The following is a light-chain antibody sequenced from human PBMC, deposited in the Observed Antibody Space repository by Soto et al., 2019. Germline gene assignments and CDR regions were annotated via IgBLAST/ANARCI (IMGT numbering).Light chain of an antibody. V-gene: IGKV2-28*01. J-gene: IGKJ2*01. CDR3: MQALQTPPYT. CDR1: QSVLHSNGYNY. CDR2: WGS. Sequence: DIVMTQSPLSLPVTPGEPASISCRSSQSVLHSNGYNYLDWYLQKPGQSPQLLIYWGSNRASGVQDRLSVSGSGTDFTLQISRVEAEDVGVYYCMQALQTPPYTFGQGTKLEIK.